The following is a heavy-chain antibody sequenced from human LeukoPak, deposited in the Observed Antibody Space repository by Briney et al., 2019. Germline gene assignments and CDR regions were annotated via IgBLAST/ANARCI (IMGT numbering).Heavy chain of an antibody. Sequence: PSETLSLTCTVSGGSISTYYWGWIRQPPGNGLEWIGSISYSGSTYYNPSLKSRVSISVDTSKNQFSLKLSSMSAADTAVYYCAITPGPYDSSRNYYPFDYWGQGILVTISS. CDR1: GGSISTYY. D-gene: IGHD3-22*01. J-gene: IGHJ4*02. V-gene: IGHV4-39*07. CDR2: ISYSGST. CDR3: AITPGPYDSSRNYYPFDY.